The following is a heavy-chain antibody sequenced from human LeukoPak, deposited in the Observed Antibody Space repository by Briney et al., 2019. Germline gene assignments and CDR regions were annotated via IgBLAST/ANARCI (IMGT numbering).Heavy chain of an antibody. CDR2: IIPILGIA. V-gene: IGHV1-69*04. D-gene: IGHD3-10*01. Sequence: ASVKVSCKASGGTFSSYAISWVRQAPGQGLEWMGRIIPILGIANYAQKFQGRVTITADKSTNTAYMELSSLRSEDTAVYYCARVGLVRGSRTVWFDPWGQGTLVTVSS. CDR3: ARVGLVRGSRTVWFDP. J-gene: IGHJ5*02. CDR1: GGTFSSYA.